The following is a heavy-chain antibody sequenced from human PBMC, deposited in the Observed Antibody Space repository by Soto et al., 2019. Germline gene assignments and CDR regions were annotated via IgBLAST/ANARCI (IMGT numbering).Heavy chain of an antibody. CDR1: GGTFSSYA. CDR2: IIPIFGTA. J-gene: IGHJ6*02. V-gene: IGHV1-69*13. D-gene: IGHD3-9*01. Sequence: SVKVSCKASGGTFSSYAISWVRQAPGQGLEWMGGIIPIFGTANYAQKFQGRVTITADESTSTAYMELSSLRSEDTAVYYCARDQYDILTGPPGNYYYYGMDVWGQGTTVTVSS. CDR3: ARDQYDILTGPPGNYYYYGMDV.